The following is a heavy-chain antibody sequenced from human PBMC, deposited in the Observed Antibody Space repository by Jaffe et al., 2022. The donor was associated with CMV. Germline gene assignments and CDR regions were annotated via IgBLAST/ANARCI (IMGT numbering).Heavy chain of an antibody. J-gene: IGHJ5*02. CDR3: TLDLSMIVVVITPIP. D-gene: IGHD3-22*01. Sequence: EVQLVESGGGLVKPGRSLRLSCTASGFTFGDYAMSWFRQAPGKGLEWVGFIRSKAYGGTTEYAASVKGRFTISRDDSKSIAYLQMNSLKTEDTAVYYCTLDLSMIVVVITPIPWGQGTLVTVSS. V-gene: IGHV3-49*05. CDR1: GFTFGDYA. CDR2: IRSKAYGGTT.